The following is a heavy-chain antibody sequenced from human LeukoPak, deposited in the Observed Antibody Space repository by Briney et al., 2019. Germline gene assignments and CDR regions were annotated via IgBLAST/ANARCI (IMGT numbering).Heavy chain of an antibody. J-gene: IGHJ6*02. V-gene: IGHV4-38-2*02. CDR3: ARPTPLYYYGSGTPGGDV. Sequence: SETLSLTCTVSGYSIRSGYYWGWIRQPPGKGLEWIGSIYHSGITYYNPSLQSRVTISVDTSKNQFSLKLSSVTAADTAVYYCARPTPLYYYGSGTPGGDVWGQGTTVTVSS. CDR2: IYHSGIT. CDR1: GYSIRSGYY. D-gene: IGHD3-10*01.